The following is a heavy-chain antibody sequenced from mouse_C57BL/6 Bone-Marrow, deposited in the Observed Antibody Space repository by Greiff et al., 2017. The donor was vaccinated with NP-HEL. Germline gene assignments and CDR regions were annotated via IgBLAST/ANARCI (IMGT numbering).Heavy chain of an antibody. J-gene: IGHJ3*01. Sequence: QVQLKESGAELARPGASVKLSCKASGYTFTSYGISWVKQRTGQGLEWIGEIYPRSGNTYYNEKFKGKATLTADKSSSTAYMELRSLTSEDSAVYFCARGLWLLRGFAYWGQGTLVTVSA. CDR2: IYPRSGNT. D-gene: IGHD2-3*01. V-gene: IGHV1-81*01. CDR3: ARGLWLLRGFAY. CDR1: GYTFTSYG.